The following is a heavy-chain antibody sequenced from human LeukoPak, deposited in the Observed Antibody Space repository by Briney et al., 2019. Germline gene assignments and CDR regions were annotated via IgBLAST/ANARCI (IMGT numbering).Heavy chain of an antibody. CDR3: ANANWVSNTDAVW. CDR1: GFSFSNYA. J-gene: IGHJ4*02. CDR2: MKGGGET. D-gene: IGHD1/OR15-1a*01. V-gene: IGHV3-23*01. Sequence: GGSLRLSCAASGFSFSNYAMSWVRQAPAGGPEWVSSMKGGGETFYADSVKGRFTLSRDDSRNTVYLQLNNLRVEDTAIYYCANANWVSNTDAVWWGQGTKVTVSS.